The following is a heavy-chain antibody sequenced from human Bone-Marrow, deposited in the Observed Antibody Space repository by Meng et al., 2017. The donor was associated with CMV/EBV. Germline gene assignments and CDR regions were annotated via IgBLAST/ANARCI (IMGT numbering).Heavy chain of an antibody. CDR1: GFTFSSYA. CDR3: AKDQTAMPVYYFDY. CDR2: ISGSGGST. Sequence: GESLKISCAASGFTFSSYAMSWVRQAPGKGLEWVSAISGSGGSTYYADSVKGRFTISRDNSKNTLYLQMNSPRAEDTAVYYCAKDQTAMPVYYFDYWGQGTLVTVSS. D-gene: IGHD5-18*01. V-gene: IGHV3-23*01. J-gene: IGHJ4*02.